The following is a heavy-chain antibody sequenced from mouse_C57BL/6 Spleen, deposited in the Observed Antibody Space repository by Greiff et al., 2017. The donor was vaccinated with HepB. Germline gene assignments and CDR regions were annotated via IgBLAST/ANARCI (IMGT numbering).Heavy chain of an antibody. CDR2: IHPNSGST. D-gene: IGHD1-1*01. CDR1: GYTFTSYW. V-gene: IGHV1-64*01. Sequence: VKLQQPGAELVKPGASVKLSCKASGYTFTSYWMHWVKQRPGQGLEWIGMIHPNSGSTNYNEKFKSKATLTVDKSSSTAYMQLSSLTSEDSAVYYCARGGVITTVVAIDYWGQGTTLTVSS. J-gene: IGHJ2*01. CDR3: ARGGVITTVVAIDY.